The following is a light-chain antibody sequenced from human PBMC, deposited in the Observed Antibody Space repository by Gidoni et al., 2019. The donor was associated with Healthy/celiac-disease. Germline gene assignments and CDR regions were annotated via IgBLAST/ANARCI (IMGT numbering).Light chain of an antibody. J-gene: IGKJ4*01. Sequence: DIVMTQSPDSLAVSLGERATINCKSSQSVLYSSNNKNYLAWYQQKPGQPPKLLIYWASTRESGVPDRFSGSGSGTDFTLTSSSLQAEDVAVDYCQQYYSTPQLTFXGXTKVEIK. CDR2: WAS. CDR3: QQYYSTPQLT. CDR1: QSVLYSSNNKNY. V-gene: IGKV4-1*01.